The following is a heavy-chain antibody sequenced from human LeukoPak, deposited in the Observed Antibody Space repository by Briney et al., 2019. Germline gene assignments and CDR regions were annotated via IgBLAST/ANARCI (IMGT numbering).Heavy chain of an antibody. CDR2: ISYDGSNK. V-gene: IGHV3-30-3*01. CDR1: GFTFSSYA. J-gene: IGHJ4*02. Sequence: SGGSLRLSCAASGFTFSSYAMHWVRQAPGKGLEWVAVISYDGSNKYYADSVKGRFTISRDNSKNTLYLQMNSLRAEDTAVYYCARDVDYGGNLDYWGQGTLVTVSS. CDR3: ARDVDYGGNLDY. D-gene: IGHD4-17*01.